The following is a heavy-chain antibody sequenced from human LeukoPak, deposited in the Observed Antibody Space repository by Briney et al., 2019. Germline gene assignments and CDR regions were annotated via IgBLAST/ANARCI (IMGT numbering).Heavy chain of an antibody. CDR1: GYTFTSYY. CDR2: INPNSGGT. D-gene: IGHD1-26*01. Sequence: ASVKVSCKASGYTFTSYYMHWVRQAPGQGLEWMGWINPNSGGTNYAQKFQGRVTMTRDTSISTAYMELSRLRSDDTAVYYCARELALEGGAVDYWGQGTLVTVSS. V-gene: IGHV1-2*02. J-gene: IGHJ4*02. CDR3: ARELALEGGAVDY.